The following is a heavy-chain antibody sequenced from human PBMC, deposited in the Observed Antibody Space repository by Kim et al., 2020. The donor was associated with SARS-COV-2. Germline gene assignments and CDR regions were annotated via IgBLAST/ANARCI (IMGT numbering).Heavy chain of an antibody. CDR2: IYPGDSDT. CDR1: GYSFTSYW. V-gene: IGHV5-51*01. CDR3: ARADISPYYFDY. J-gene: IGHJ4*02. D-gene: IGHD3-9*01. Sequence: GESLKISCKGSGYSFTSYWIGWVRQMPGKGLEWMGIIYPGDSDTSDSPSFQGQVTITADKCISTAYLQSRSLKASDTAMYYCARADISPYYFDYWGQGTLVTVSS.